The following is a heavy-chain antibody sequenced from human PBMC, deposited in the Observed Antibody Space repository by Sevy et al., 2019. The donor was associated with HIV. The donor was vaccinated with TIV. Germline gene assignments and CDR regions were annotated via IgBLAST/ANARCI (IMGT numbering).Heavy chain of an antibody. D-gene: IGHD2-2*01. CDR1: GFTFSSYS. J-gene: IGHJ3*02. CDR3: ARDWGAPNTVVVPAARGGAFDI. Sequence: GGSLRLSCAASGFTFSSYSMNWVRLAPGKGLEWVSSISSSSSYIDYADSVKGRFTISRDNAKTSLYLQTNSLRAEDTAVYYCARDWGAPNTVVVPAARGGAFDIWGQGTMVTVSS. V-gene: IGHV3-21*01. CDR2: ISSSSSYI.